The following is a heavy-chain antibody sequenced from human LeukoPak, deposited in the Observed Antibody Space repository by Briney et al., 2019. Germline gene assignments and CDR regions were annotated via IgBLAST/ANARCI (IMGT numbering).Heavy chain of an antibody. D-gene: IGHD2-8*01. CDR1: GFTFSSYA. V-gene: IGHV3-30-3*01. CDR3: VRDKGSNSWIYCTNGVCRLFDY. CDR2: ISYDGSNK. J-gene: IGHJ4*02. Sequence: PGGSLRLSCAASGFTFSSYAMHWVRQAPGKGLEWVAVISYDGSNKYYADSVKGRFTISRDNSKNTLYLQMNSLRAEDTAVYYCVRDKGSNSWIYCTNGVCRLFDYWGQGTLVTVSS.